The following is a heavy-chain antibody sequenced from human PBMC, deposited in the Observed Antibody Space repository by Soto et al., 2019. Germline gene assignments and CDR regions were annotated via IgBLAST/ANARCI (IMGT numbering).Heavy chain of an antibody. CDR2: SRNEGNSYTT. J-gene: IGHJ4*02. CDR1: GLTFSDHY. CDR3: ARGSGSYRDLDY. Sequence: EVQLVESGGGLVQPGGSLRLSCAASGLTFSDHYMDWVRQDPGKGLEWVGRSRNEGNSYTTEYAASVKGRFIISRDESKSSLYLQMNSLRIEDTAVYYCARGSGSYRDLDYWGQGTLVTVSS. D-gene: IGHD1-26*01. V-gene: IGHV3-72*01.